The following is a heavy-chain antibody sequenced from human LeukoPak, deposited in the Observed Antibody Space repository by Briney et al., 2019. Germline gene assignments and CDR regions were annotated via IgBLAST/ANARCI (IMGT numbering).Heavy chain of an antibody. CDR1: GGSISSSSYY. J-gene: IGHJ2*01. CDR3: ARNFDL. Sequence: SETLSLTCTVSGGSISSSSYYWGWIRQPPGKGLEWIGGINESGSTNYNPYLKSRVTISVDTSKNRFSLELSSVTAADTAVYYCARNFDLWGRGTLVTVSS. V-gene: IGHV4-39*07. CDR2: INESGST.